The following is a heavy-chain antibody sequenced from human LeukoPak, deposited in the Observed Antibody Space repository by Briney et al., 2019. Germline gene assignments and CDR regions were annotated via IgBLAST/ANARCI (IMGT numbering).Heavy chain of an antibody. V-gene: IGHV1-2*02. CDR1: GYTFTGYY. CDR2: INPNSGGT. J-gene: IGHJ6*03. Sequence: ASVKVSCKASGYTFTGYYMHWVRQAPGQGLEWMGWINPNSGGTNYAQKFQGRVTMTRDTSISTAYMELSSLRSEDTAVYYCARAASVTDSSKRTYYYYYMDVWGKGTTVTVSS. D-gene: IGHD6-13*01. CDR3: ARAASVTDSSKRTYYYYYMDV.